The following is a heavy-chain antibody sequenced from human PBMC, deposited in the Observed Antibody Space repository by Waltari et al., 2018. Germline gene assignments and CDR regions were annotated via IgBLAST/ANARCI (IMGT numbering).Heavy chain of an antibody. CDR3: ARVSIAAPLDY. CDR2: MNPNSGNT. V-gene: IGHV1-8*03. D-gene: IGHD6-6*01. J-gene: IGHJ4*02. Sequence: QVQLVQSGAEVKKPGSSVKVSCKASGGTFSSYAISWVRQAPGQGLEWMGWMNPNSGNTGYAQKFQGRVTITRNTSISTAYMELSSLRSEDTAVYYCARVSIAAPLDYWGQGTLVTVSS. CDR1: GGTFSSYA.